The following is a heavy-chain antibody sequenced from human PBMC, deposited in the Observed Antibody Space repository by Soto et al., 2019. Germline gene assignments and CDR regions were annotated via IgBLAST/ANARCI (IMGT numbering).Heavy chain of an antibody. D-gene: IGHD5-18*01. CDR2: ISAYNGNT. V-gene: IGHV1-18*01. J-gene: IGHJ4*02. Sequence: GASVKVSCKASGYTFTSHGISWVRQAPGQGLEWMGWISAYNGNTYYAQKLQGRVTMTTDTSTSTAYMELRSLRSDDTAVYYCASYAVDTAPRNWGKGTLVTVDS. CDR1: GYTFTSHG. CDR3: ASYAVDTAPRN.